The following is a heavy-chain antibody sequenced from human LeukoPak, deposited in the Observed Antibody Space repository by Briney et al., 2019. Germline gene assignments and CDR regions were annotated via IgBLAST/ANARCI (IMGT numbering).Heavy chain of an antibody. CDR1: GGTFSSYA. Sequence: PGGSLRLSCAASGGTFSSYAISWVRQAPGQGLEWMGRIIPIFGIANYAQKFQGRVTITADKSTSTAYMELSSLRSEDTAVCYCARVSLGVDWFDPWGLGTLVTVSS. V-gene: IGHV1-69*04. CDR3: ARVSLGVDWFDP. CDR2: IIPIFGIA. J-gene: IGHJ5*02.